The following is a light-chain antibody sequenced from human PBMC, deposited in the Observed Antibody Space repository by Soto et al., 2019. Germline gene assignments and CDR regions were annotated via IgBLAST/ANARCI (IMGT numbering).Light chain of an antibody. CDR2: EAS. Sequence: DNQMTQSPSTLSASVGDRVTITCRASETINIWLAWYQQKPGKAPKLLISEASSLESGVPPRFSGSGSGTEFTLTISSLQSDDFATYYCQQYRSPPWTFGQGTKVDIK. J-gene: IGKJ1*01. CDR1: ETINIW. CDR3: QQYRSPPWT. V-gene: IGKV1-5*03.